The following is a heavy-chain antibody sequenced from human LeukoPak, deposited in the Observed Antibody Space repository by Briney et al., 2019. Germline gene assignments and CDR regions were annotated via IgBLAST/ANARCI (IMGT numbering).Heavy chain of an antibody. CDR3: AKSWGMVRGVTPY. Sequence: GSLRLSCAASGFTFSSFGMHWVGQAPGKGLEWVAVISYDGSNNYYADSVKGRFTISRDNSKNTLYLQMNSLRAEDTAVYYCAKSWGMVRGVTPYWGQGTLVTVSS. J-gene: IGHJ4*02. CDR2: ISYDGSNN. V-gene: IGHV3-30*18. CDR1: GFTFSSFG. D-gene: IGHD3-10*01.